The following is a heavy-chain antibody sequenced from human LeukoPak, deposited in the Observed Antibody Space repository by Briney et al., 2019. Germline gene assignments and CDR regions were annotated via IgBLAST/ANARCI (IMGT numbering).Heavy chain of an antibody. CDR2: INPNSGGT. CDR1: GYTFTGYY. Sequence: ASVKVSCKASGYTFTGYYMHWVRQAPGQGLEWMGRINPNSGGTNYAQKFQGRVTMTRDTSISTAYMELSRLRSDDTAVYYCARESINYHDSSGYFDYWGQGTLVTVSS. CDR3: ARESINYHDSSGYFDY. J-gene: IGHJ4*02. D-gene: IGHD3-22*01. V-gene: IGHV1-2*06.